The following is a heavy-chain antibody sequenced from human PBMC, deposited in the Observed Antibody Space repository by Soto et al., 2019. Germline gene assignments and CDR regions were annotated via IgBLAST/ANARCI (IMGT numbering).Heavy chain of an antibody. V-gene: IGHV4-30-2*01. Sequence: SETLSLTCGVSGGSLSGATYSWNWIRQPPGKGLEWIGYILPSGTTYYNPSLKSRVTISIDVSKNQFSLSLRSLTAADTAVYYCARSREFDYWSQGTLVTVSS. CDR1: GGSLSGATYS. CDR2: ILPSGTT. J-gene: IGHJ4*02. CDR3: ARSREFDY.